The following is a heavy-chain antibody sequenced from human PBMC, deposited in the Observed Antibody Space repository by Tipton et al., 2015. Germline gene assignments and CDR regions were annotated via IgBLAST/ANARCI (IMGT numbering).Heavy chain of an antibody. D-gene: IGHD2-21*02. CDR3: GRVSGRSDWERDYRFIDL. CDR1: GGSINSGDYY. V-gene: IGHV4-30-4*01. Sequence: TLSLTCTVSGGSINSGDYYWSWIRQPPGKGLEWIGYIYYRGTTDYNPSLRSRITVSLDTSNNQVSLRLSSVTAADTASYYCGRVSGRSDWERDYRFIDLWGRGTLVTVSS. J-gene: IGHJ2*01. CDR2: IYYRGTT.